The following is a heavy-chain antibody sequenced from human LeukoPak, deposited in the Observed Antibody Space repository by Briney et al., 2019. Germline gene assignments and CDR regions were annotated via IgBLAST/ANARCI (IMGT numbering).Heavy chain of an antibody. Sequence: GGSLRLSCVASGLNYNTYWMSWVRQAPGKGLEWVANIKQDGSEKNYVDSVKGRFTISRDNAKNSLYLQMNSLRAEDTAIYYCTRDYRGTFDYWGQGTLVTVPS. CDR1: GLNYNTYW. CDR2: IKQDGSEK. V-gene: IGHV3-7*03. D-gene: IGHD1-26*01. J-gene: IGHJ4*02. CDR3: TRDYRGTFDY.